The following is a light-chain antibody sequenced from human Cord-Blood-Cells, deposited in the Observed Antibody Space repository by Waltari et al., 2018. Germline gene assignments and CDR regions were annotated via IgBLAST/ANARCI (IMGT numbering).Light chain of an antibody. Sequence: QSALTQPRSVSGSPGQSVTISCTGTSRDVGCSNSVSWYQQHPGKAPKLMIYDVSKRPSGVPDRFSGSKSGNTASLTIAGLQAEDEADYYCCSYAGSYTFVVFGGGTKLTVL. CDR3: CSYAGSYTFVV. J-gene: IGLJ2*01. V-gene: IGLV2-11*01. CDR1: SRDVGCSNS. CDR2: DVS.